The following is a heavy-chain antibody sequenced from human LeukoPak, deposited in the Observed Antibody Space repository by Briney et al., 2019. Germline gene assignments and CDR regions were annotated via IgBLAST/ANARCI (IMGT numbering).Heavy chain of an antibody. V-gene: IGHV3-30*02. Sequence: GGSLRLSCAASGFTFSSYGMHWVRQAPGKGLEWVAFIRYDGSNKYYADSVKGRFTISRDNSKNTLYLQMNSLRAEDMAVYYCAKDGGYCSSTSCYYYYYMDVWGKGTTVTVSS. J-gene: IGHJ6*03. CDR1: GFTFSSYG. CDR2: IRYDGSNK. D-gene: IGHD2-2*01. CDR3: AKDGGYCSSTSCYYYYYMDV.